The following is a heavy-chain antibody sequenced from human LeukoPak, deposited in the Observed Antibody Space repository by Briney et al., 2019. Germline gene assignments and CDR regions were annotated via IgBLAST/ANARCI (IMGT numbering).Heavy chain of an antibody. CDR3: ARGRGTSIAALLDY. CDR1: GFTFSTYS. V-gene: IGHV3-48*01. J-gene: IGHJ4*02. CDR2: ISSRSSTI. Sequence: GGSLRLSCAASGFTFSTYSMDWVRQAPGKGLEWVSYISSRSSTIYYADSVKGRFTISRDNAKNSLYLQMNSLRGEDTAVYYCARGRGTSIAALLDYWGQGTLVTVSS. D-gene: IGHD6-6*01.